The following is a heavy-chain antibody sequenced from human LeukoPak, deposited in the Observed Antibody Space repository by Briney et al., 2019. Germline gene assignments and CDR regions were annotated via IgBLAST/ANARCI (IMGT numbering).Heavy chain of an antibody. CDR2: INHSGST. V-gene: IGHV4-34*01. CDR3: ASEEYSSSWSDWFDP. J-gene: IGHJ5*02. Sequence: PSETLSLTCAVYGGSFRGYYWSWIRQPPAKGLEWIGEINHSGSTNYNPSLKSRVTISVDTSKNQFSLKLSSVTAADKAVYYCASEEYSSSWSDWFDPWGQGTLVTVSS. D-gene: IGHD6-13*01. CDR1: GGSFRGYY.